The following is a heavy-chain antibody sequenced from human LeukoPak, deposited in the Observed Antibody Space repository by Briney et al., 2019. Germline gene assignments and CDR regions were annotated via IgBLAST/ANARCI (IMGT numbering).Heavy chain of an antibody. CDR1: EFTFSSFW. J-gene: IGHJ3*02. CDR2: IRQDGSDK. D-gene: IGHD4-17*01. Sequence: GGSLRLSCAASEFTFSSFWMSWVRQAPGKGLEWVANIRQDGSDKYYVDSVKGRFTISRDNSKNTLYLQMNSLRAEDTAVYYCAKDPNGDYIGTFDIWGQGTMVTVSS. V-gene: IGHV3-7*03. CDR3: AKDPNGDYIGTFDI.